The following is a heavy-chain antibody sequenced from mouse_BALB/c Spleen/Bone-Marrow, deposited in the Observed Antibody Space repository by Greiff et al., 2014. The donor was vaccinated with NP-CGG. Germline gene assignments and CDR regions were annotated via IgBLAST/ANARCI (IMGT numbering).Heavy chain of an antibody. CDR1: GFTFSSFG. Sequence: EVQVVESGGGLVQPGGSRKLSCAASGFTFSSFGMHWVRQAPEKGLEWVAYISSGSSTIYYADTVKGRSTISRDNSKNTLFLQISSLRAEDTAMYYCTRGYGRSYGFAYWGQGTLVTVSA. D-gene: IGHD1-1*01. CDR2: ISSGSSTI. CDR3: TRGYGRSYGFAY. J-gene: IGHJ3*01. V-gene: IGHV5-17*02.